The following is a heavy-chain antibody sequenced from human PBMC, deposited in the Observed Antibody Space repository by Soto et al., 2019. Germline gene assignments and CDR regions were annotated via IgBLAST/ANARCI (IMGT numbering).Heavy chain of an antibody. Sequence: EVQLVQSGAEVKKPGESLRISCKGSGYSFDSYWIMWVRQMPGKGLEWVGRIDPSDSITKYSPSFQGHVSISVDKSISTAYLQWSRLKAADTAIYYCARLSGDDSFWGQGTLVTVSS. CDR3: ARLSGDDSF. J-gene: IGHJ4*02. CDR2: IDPSDSIT. CDR1: GYSFDSYW. V-gene: IGHV5-10-1*03. D-gene: IGHD4-17*01.